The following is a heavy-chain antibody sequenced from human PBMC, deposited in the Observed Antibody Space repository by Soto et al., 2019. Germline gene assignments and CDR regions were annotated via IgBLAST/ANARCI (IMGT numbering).Heavy chain of an antibody. D-gene: IGHD3-22*01. CDR1: GFTFSEYA. CDR2: IGGAGSNI. Sequence: GGSLRLSCAASGFTFSEYAMTWVRQAPGKGLEWVSVIGGAGSNIYYADSVEGRFTVSRDDSKNTLYLRMDSLRVEDTAVYYCSKDFDSRNGVHDPFYICGPGTMVHVSS. V-gene: IGHV3-23*01. J-gene: IGHJ3*02. CDR3: SKDFDSRNGVHDPFYI.